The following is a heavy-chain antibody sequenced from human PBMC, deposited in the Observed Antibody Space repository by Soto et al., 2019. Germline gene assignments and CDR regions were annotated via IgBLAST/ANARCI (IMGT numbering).Heavy chain of an antibody. D-gene: IGHD6-19*01. J-gene: IGHJ4*02. V-gene: IGHV4-38-2*01. CDR2: IYHSGST. CDR3: ARAPRYSSGWTGIDY. Sequence: SETLSLTCAVSGYSISSGYYWGWIRQPPGKGLEWIGSIYHSGSTYYNPSLKSRVTISVDTSKNQFSLKLSSVTAADTAVYYCARAPRYSSGWTGIDYWGQGTLVTVSS. CDR1: GYSISSGYY.